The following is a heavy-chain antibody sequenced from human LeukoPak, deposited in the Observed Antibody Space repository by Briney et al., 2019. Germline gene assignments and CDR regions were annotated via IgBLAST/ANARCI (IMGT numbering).Heavy chain of an antibody. V-gene: IGHV3-21*01. CDR3: ARDRVVPAAYYYYYMDV. Sequence: GGSLRLSCAASGFTFSSYSMNWVRQAPGKGREWVSSISSSSSYIYYADSVKGRFTISRDNAKNSLYLQMNSLRAEDTAVYYCARDRVVPAAYYYYYMDVWGKGTTVTVSS. D-gene: IGHD2-2*01. CDR1: GFTFSSYS. CDR2: ISSSSSYI. J-gene: IGHJ6*03.